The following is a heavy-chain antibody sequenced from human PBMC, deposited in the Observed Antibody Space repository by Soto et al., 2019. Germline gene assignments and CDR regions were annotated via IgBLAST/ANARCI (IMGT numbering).Heavy chain of an antibody. V-gene: IGHV4-34*01. CDR2: INHSGST. D-gene: IGHD3-10*01. CDR3: ARGRGVVPIYYYYGMDV. CDR1: GGSFRGYY. J-gene: IGHJ6*02. Sequence: SETLSLTCAVYGGSFRGYYWSWIRQPPGKGLEWIGEINHSGSTNYNPSLKSRVTISVDTSKNQFSLKLSSVTAADTAVYYCARGRGVVPIYYYYGMDVWGQGTTVTVSS.